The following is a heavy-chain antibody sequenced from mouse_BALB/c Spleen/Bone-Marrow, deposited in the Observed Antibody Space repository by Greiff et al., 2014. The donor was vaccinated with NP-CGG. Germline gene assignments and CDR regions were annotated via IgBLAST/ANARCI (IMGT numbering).Heavy chain of an antibody. Sequence: EVKLVESGGGLVQPGGSLKLSCVAPGFTFSSYGMSWVRQTPDKRLELVATINNNGGSTYYQDSVKGQFTISRDNAKNTLYLQMSSLKSEDTAMYYCAGVYGWYFDVWGAGTTVTVSS. V-gene: IGHV5-6-3*01. J-gene: IGHJ1*01. D-gene: IGHD1-1*01. CDR1: GFTFSSYG. CDR2: INNNGGST. CDR3: AGVYGWYFDV.